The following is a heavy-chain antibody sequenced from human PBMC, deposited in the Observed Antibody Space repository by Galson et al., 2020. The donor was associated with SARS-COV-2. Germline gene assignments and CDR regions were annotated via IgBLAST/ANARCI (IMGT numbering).Heavy chain of an antibody. CDR1: GGSITSRSYY. Sequence: ETSETLSLTCSVSGGSITSRSYYWAWIRQPPGKGLEWIGRIYYSGSTHYNPSPKSRVTISVDTSKNQFSLKLNSVTAADTAVYYCARHKNSQWLGGYYFDYWGQGILVTVSS. CDR2: IYYSGST. D-gene: IGHD6-19*01. CDR3: ARHKNSQWLGGYYFDY. V-gene: IGHV4-39*01. J-gene: IGHJ4*02.